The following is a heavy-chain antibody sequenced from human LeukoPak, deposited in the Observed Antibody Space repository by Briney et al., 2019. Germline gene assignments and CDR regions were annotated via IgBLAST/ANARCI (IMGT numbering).Heavy chain of an antibody. J-gene: IGHJ4*02. CDR2: ISSSISYI. CDR1: GFTFSSYA. CDR3: ASYSGSSPKTYYFDY. Sequence: PGGSRRLSCAASGFTFSSYAMNWVRQAPGKGLEWVSSISSSISYIYYAYSVKGRFSISRDNAKNSLYLQMNSLRAEHTAVYYCASYSGSSPKTYYFDYWGQGTLVTVSS. V-gene: IGHV3-21*01. D-gene: IGHD1-26*01.